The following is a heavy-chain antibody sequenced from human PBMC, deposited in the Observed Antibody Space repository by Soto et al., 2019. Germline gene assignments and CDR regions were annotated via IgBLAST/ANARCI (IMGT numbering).Heavy chain of an antibody. CDR1: GYTFTSYG. CDR2: ISAYNGNT. D-gene: IGHD4-17*01. J-gene: IGHJ4*02. CDR3: AISRAGDYVHFDY. V-gene: IGHV1-18*01. Sequence: ASVKVSCKASGYTFTSYGISWVRQAPGQGLEWMGWISAYNGNTNYAQKLQGRVTMTTDTATSTAYMELRSLRSDDTAVYYCAISRAGDYVHFDYWGQGTLVPSPQ.